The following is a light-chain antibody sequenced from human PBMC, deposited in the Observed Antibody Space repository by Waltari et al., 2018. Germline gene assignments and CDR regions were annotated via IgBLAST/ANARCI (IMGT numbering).Light chain of an antibody. CDR3: CSYAGSYTWV. Sequence: QSALTQPASVSGSPGQSITIPCTGTSSDVGNYNLVSWYQQYPGKAPKAMIYDDNRRPSGVSDRFSGSKSGNTASLTISGVQAEDEADYYCCSYAGSYTWVFGGGTKLTVL. V-gene: IGLV2-23*01. CDR2: DDN. CDR1: SSDVGNYNL. J-gene: IGLJ3*02.